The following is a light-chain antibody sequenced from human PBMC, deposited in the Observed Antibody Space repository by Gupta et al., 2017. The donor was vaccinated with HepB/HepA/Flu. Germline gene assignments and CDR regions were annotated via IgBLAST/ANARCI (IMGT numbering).Light chain of an antibody. Sequence: QSALTQPPSASGSPGQSITISCTGSDSDVGGYDYVSWYQQHPGKAPKLTIFQVSKRPSGVPDRFSGSKSGSTASLTVSGVQAEDEADYYCSSYGGNSDVVFGGGTKLTVL. CDR2: QVS. CDR1: DSDVGGYDY. J-gene: IGLJ2*01. CDR3: SSYGGNSDVV. V-gene: IGLV2-8*01.